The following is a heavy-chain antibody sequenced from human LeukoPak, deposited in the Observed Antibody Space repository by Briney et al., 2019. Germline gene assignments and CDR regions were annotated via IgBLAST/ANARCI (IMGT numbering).Heavy chain of an antibody. CDR2: ISGSDGRT. Sequence: GGSLRLSCAASGFTFSGYAMSWVRQAPGKGLEWGSSISGSDGRTNYAHSVKGRFTISRDNSKNTLYLQMNSLRAEDTAVYYCAKEDFYESSGYPPFDYWGQGTLVTVSS. V-gene: IGHV3-23*01. D-gene: IGHD3-22*01. J-gene: IGHJ4*02. CDR3: AKEDFYESSGYPPFDY. CDR1: GFTFSGYA.